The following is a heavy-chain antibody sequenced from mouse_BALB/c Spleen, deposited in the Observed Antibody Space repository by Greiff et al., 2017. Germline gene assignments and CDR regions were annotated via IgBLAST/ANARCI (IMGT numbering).Heavy chain of an antibody. Sequence: VKLVESGPGLVAPSQSLSITCTVSGFSLTSYGVHWVRQPPGKGLEWLGVIWAGGSTNYNSALMSRLSISKDNSKSQVFLKMNSLQTDDTAMYYCAREAGTGPWFADWGQGTLVTVSA. V-gene: IGHV2-9*02. D-gene: IGHD4-1*01. CDR3: AREAGTGPWFAD. J-gene: IGHJ3*01. CDR1: GFSLTSYG. CDR2: IWAGGST.